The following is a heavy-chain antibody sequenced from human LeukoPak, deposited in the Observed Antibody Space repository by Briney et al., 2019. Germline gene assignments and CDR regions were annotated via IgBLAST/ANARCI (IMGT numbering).Heavy chain of an antibody. CDR1: GFTFSSYA. J-gene: IGHJ4*02. V-gene: IGHV3-23*01. CDR3: AKDVAEYSYGSKTFDY. D-gene: IGHD5-18*01. Sequence: PGGSLRLSCAASGFTFSSYAMSSVRQAPGKGLEWVSAISGSGGSTYYADSVKGRFTISRDNSKNTLYLQMNSLRAEDTAVYYCAKDVAEYSYGSKTFDYWGQGTLVTVSS. CDR2: ISGSGGST.